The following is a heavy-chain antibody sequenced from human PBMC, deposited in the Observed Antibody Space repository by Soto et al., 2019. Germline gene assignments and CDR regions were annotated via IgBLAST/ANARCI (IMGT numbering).Heavy chain of an antibody. CDR1: GFTFRDYW. V-gene: IGHV3-7*01. J-gene: IGHJ6*04. D-gene: IGHD2-8*01. CDR3: ESNRVLLMVYGIHDYYGMDV. Sequence: PGGCLRLSWAASGFTFRDYWMSWVRQAPGKGLEWVATIKQDGSEKYYVDSVEGRFTISRDNAKNSLYLQMNSLRAEDSALYYCESNRVLLMVYGIHDYYGMDVWGKGTMVTVSS. CDR2: IKQDGSEK.